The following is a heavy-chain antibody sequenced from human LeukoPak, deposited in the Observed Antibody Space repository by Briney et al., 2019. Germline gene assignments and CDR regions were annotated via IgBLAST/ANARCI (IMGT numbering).Heavy chain of an antibody. J-gene: IGHJ6*03. CDR2: IYTSGST. V-gene: IGHV4-4*07. CDR3: ARGSRGSGSPREYYYYYMDV. Sequence: PSETLSLTCTVSGGSISSYYWSWIRQPAGKGLEWIGRIYTSGSTNYNPSLKSRVTISVDTSKNQFSLKLSSVTAADTAVYYCARGSRGSGSPREYYYYYMDVWGKGTTVTISS. CDR1: GGSISSYY. D-gene: IGHD3-10*01.